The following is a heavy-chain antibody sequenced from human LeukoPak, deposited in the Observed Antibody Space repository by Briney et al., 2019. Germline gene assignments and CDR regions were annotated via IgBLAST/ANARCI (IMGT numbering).Heavy chain of an antibody. D-gene: IGHD3-22*01. CDR2: ISNDGGGT. J-gene: IGHJ4*02. CDR3: ARGSSGYFFDL. V-gene: IGHV3-23*01. CDR1: GFIFNNYG. Sequence: GGSLRLSCAASGFIFNNYGLVWVRQAPGKGLEWVSAISNDGGGTTYADFVKGRFSVSRDNSKNTLFLQMNSLRAEDTALYYCARGSSGYFFDLWGQGTLVTVSS.